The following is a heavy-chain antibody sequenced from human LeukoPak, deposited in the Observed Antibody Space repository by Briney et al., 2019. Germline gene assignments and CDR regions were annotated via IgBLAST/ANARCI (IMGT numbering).Heavy chain of an antibody. Sequence: SETLSLTCAVYGGSFSGYYWSWIRQPPGKGLEWLGEIDHSGSTNYNPSLKSRVTISVDTSKNQFSLKLSSVTAADTAVYYCARGSSYRYMDVWGKGTTVTVSS. CDR1: GGSFSGYY. V-gene: IGHV4-34*01. CDR3: ARGSSYRYMDV. CDR2: IDHSGST. D-gene: IGHD6-6*01. J-gene: IGHJ6*03.